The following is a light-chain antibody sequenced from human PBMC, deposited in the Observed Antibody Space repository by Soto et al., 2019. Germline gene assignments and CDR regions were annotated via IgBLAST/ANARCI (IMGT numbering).Light chain of an antibody. Sequence: QSALTKPPSVSGSPGQSVTISCTGTSSDVGSYNRVSWYQQPPGTAPKFMIYEVSNRPSGVPDRFSGSKSGNTASLTISGLQDEDEADYYCSSYTSSSTVVFGGGTKLTVL. CDR2: EVS. CDR3: SSYTSSSTVV. CDR1: SSDVGSYNR. J-gene: IGLJ2*01. V-gene: IGLV2-18*02.